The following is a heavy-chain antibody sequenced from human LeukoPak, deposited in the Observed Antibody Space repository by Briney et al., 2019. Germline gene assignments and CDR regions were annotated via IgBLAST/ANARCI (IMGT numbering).Heavy chain of an antibody. CDR3: AREDSSFDY. V-gene: IGHV4-31*03. CDR2: IYHSGST. CDR1: GGSINSGNYY. J-gene: IGHJ4*02. Sequence: SETLSLTCTVSGGSINSGNYYWSWIRQHPGKGLEWIGYIYHSGSTFYNPSLKSRVTISGDTPKTQFSLKLTSVTAADTAVYYCAREDSSFDYWGQGTLVTVSS. D-gene: IGHD6-6*01.